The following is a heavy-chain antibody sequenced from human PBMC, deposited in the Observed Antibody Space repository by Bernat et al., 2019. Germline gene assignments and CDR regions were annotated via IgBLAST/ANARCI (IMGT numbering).Heavy chain of an antibody. CDR1: GYSFTNYW. CDR3: ASYRDGYNFDY. Sequence: EVQLVQSGAEVKKPGESLKISCTGSGYSFTNYWIGWVRQMPEKGLEWMGIVFPGDSSTIYSPSFQGQVTISADRSINTAYLQWSSLKASDTAMYYCASYRDGYNFDYWGQGTLVTVSS. CDR2: VFPGDSST. V-gene: IGHV5-51*01. J-gene: IGHJ4*02. D-gene: IGHD5-24*01.